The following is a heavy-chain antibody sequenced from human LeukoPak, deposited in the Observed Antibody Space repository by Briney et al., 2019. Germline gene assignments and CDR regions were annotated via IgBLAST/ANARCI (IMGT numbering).Heavy chain of an antibody. Sequence: GGSLRLSCAASGFTFSSYAMHWVRQAPGKGLEYVSAISSNGGSTSYADSVKGRFTISRDNSKNTLYLQMGSLRGEDMAVYYCARDLALGGTDVWGQGTTVTVSS. V-gene: IGHV3-64*02. J-gene: IGHJ6*02. CDR3: ARDLALGGTDV. CDR1: GFTFSSYA. CDR2: ISSNGGST.